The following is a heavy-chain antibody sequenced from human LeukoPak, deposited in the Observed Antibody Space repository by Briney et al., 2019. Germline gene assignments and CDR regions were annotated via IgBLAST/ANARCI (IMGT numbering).Heavy chain of an antibody. CDR2: ISGGGVNI. CDR1: GFSFINYA. Sequence: GGSLRLSCAAPGFSFINYAMSWVRQAPGKGLEWVSVISGGGVNIFYAESVKGRFTISRDDSKNTVYLQMNSLRAEDTAVYYCAKDPIYYAPAAPYYFDYWGQGTLVTVSS. D-gene: IGHD2-2*01. J-gene: IGHJ4*02. V-gene: IGHV3-23*01. CDR3: AKDPIYYAPAAPYYFDY.